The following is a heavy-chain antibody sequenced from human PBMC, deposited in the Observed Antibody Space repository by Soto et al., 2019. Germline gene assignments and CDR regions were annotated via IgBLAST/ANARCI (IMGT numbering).Heavy chain of an antibody. Sequence: HPGGSLRLSCAASGFTFSSYAMSWVRQAPGKGLEWVSAISGSGGSTYYADSVKGRFTISRDNSKNTLYLQMNSLRAEDTAVYYCAKDWRDIVLVPAGYYYYGMDVWGQGTTVTVSS. CDR1: GFTFSSYA. CDR2: ISGSGGST. J-gene: IGHJ6*02. CDR3: AKDWRDIVLVPAGYYYYGMDV. V-gene: IGHV3-23*01. D-gene: IGHD2-2*01.